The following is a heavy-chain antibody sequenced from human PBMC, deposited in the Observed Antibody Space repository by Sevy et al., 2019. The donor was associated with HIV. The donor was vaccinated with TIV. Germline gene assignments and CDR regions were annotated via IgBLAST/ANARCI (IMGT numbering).Heavy chain of an antibody. Sequence: GGSLRLSCGASGFTFSSYDMHWVRQAAGKGLEWVSGIGSGGDAYYPGSVKGRSTISRKNDKNSLYLQMNSLSAGDTVVYYCARSEGYGDYGMDVWGQGTTVTVSS. CDR3: ARSEGYGDYGMDV. CDR1: GFTFSSYD. CDR2: IGSGGDA. D-gene: IGHD5-12*01. V-gene: IGHV3-13*01. J-gene: IGHJ6*02.